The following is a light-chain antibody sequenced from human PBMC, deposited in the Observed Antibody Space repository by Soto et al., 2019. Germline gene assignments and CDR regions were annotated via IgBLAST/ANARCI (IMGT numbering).Light chain of an antibody. J-gene: IGLJ3*02. CDR3: HVWDSSSDHVV. V-gene: IGLV3-21*04. CDR2: YDN. Sequence: SSELTQPPSVSVAPGKTARITCGGNNIGSKSVHWYQQKPGQAPRLVISYDNDRPSGIPERFSGSDSGNTATLTISRVEVGDEADYYCHVWDSSSDHVVFGGGTKLTVL. CDR1: NIGSKS.